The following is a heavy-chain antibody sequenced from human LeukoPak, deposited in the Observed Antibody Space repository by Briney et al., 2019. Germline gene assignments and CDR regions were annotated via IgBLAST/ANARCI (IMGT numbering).Heavy chain of an antibody. CDR3: ARELNYDSSGYYFDY. CDR1: GYTFTVYF. D-gene: IGHD3-22*01. CDR2: INPKRGGT. J-gene: IGHJ4*02. V-gene: IGHV1-2*02. Sequence: ASVKVSCKASGYTFTVYFMHWVRQAPGQGLEWMGWINPKRGGTNYAQKFQGRVTMTRDTSISTAYMELSRLRSDDTAVYYCARELNYDSSGYYFDYWGQGTLVTVSS.